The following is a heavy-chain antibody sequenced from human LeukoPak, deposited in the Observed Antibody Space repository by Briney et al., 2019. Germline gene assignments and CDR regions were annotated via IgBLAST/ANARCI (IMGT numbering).Heavy chain of an antibody. CDR1: GFTSSTYA. Sequence: GGSLRLSCAASGFTSSTYAMSWVRQAPGKGLEWVSGITAGGAITYYADSVKGRFTISRDNSKNTLYLQMNSLRVEDTAVYYCAKGIRGFDYWGQGTLVTVCS. CDR3: AKGIRGFDY. V-gene: IGHV3-23*01. CDR2: ITAGGAIT. J-gene: IGHJ4*02. D-gene: IGHD3-3*02.